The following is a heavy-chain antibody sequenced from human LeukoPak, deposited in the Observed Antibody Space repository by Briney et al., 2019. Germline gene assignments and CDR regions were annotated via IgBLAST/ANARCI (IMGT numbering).Heavy chain of an antibody. CDR2: IKEDGSKK. Sequence: GGSLRLSCAASGFTFSSHWMTWVRQTPGKGLEWVANIKEDGSKKNYVDSVKGRFTISRDNAKNSLYLQMSGLRGEDTALYYCATPLDCYDSRGHHQGGDWGQGTLVTVSS. CDR3: ATPLDCYDSRGHHQGGD. V-gene: IGHV3-7*03. J-gene: IGHJ4*02. CDR1: GFTFSSHW. D-gene: IGHD3-22*01.